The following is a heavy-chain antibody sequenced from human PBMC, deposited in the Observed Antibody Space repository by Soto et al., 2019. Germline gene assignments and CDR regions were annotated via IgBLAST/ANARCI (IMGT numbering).Heavy chain of an antibody. D-gene: IGHD3-16*02. J-gene: IGHJ5*02. CDR2: IKQDESDK. CDR3: AAYCYTMTCTHFHGYS. Sequence: PGGSLRLSCAVSGFRFRDYWMSWVRQAPGKGLEWVANIKQDESDKYYVGSVKGRFTISRDNAKNALYLQMNSLRVEDTAAYYCAAYCYTMTCTHFHGYSWGQGTQVTVSS. CDR1: GFRFRDYW. V-gene: IGHV3-7*03.